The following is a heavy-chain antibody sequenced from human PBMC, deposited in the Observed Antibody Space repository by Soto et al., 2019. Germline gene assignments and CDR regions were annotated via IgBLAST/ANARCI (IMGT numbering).Heavy chain of an antibody. CDR2: IYYSGST. J-gene: IGHJ4*02. CDR3: ARHNYGSGSTYFDY. Sequence: SETLSLTCDVSGVSISENHWSWIRQAPGKGLEWIGYIYYSGSTNYNPSLKSRVTISVDTSKNQFSLKLNSMTAADTAVYYCARHNYGSGSTYFDYRGQGTLVTVSS. V-gene: IGHV4-59*08. D-gene: IGHD3-10*01. CDR1: GVSISENH.